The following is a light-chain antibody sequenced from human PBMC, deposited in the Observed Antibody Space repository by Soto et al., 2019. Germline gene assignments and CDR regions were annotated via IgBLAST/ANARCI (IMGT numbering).Light chain of an antibody. CDR3: QQLKNYPIT. CDR1: QTISTW. Sequence: DIQVTQSPPTLSASVGDRVTITCGASQTISTWMAWYQQKPGKAPKLLVYAASALHSGVPSRFSGSGSGTDFTLTISSLQPEDFAIYFCQQLKNYPITFGQGTRLEIK. J-gene: IGKJ5*01. CDR2: AAS. V-gene: IGKV1-9*01.